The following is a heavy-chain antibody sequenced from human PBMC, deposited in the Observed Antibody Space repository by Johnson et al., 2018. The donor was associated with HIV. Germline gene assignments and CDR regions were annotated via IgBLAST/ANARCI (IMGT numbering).Heavy chain of an antibody. CDR2: SNSDGSRT. D-gene: IGHD4-17*01. CDR1: GFIFSRSW. Sequence: MLLVESGGGLVQPGRSLRLSCAASGFIFSRSWMHWVRQVPGKGLVWVSRSNSDGSRTTYADSVKGRFTISSDKAKNTLHLQMNSRRAEDTAVYYCARVSSSVTTARYGAFDIWGQGTMVIVSS. CDR3: ARVSSSVTTARYGAFDI. V-gene: IGHV3-74*02. J-gene: IGHJ3*02.